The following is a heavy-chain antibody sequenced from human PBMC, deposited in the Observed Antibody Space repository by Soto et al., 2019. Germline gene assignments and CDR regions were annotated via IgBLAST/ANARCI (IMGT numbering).Heavy chain of an antibody. D-gene: IGHD1-26*01. V-gene: IGHV4-59*01. CDR3: ARSLYSGSYTNWFDP. Sequence: SETLSLTCPVSGGSLSSYYWSWVRQPPGKGLEYIGYIYYSGSTNYNPSLKSRVTISVDTSKKQFSLKLSSVTAADTAVYYCARSLYSGSYTNWFDPWGQGTLVTV. J-gene: IGHJ5*02. CDR2: IYYSGST. CDR1: GGSLSSYY.